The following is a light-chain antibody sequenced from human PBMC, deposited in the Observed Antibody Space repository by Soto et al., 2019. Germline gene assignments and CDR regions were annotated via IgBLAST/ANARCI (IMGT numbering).Light chain of an antibody. J-gene: IGKJ1*01. CDR2: DAS. V-gene: IGKV1-5*01. Sequence: DIQMTQSPSTLSASVGDRVTITCRASQSISSWLAWYQQKPGKAPKLLIYDASSLESGVPSRFSGSGSGTEFTLTISRLQPDDFATYYCQQYNSYQFGQGTKVDIK. CDR3: QQYNSYQ. CDR1: QSISSW.